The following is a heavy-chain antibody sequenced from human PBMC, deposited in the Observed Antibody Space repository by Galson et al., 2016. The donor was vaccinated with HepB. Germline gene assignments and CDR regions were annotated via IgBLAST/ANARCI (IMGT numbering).Heavy chain of an antibody. J-gene: IGHJ4*02. CDR1: GFTFSSYA. CDR2: ISYDGDNE. CDR3: ATGVNFVWLH. D-gene: IGHD2-21*01. Sequence: SLRLSCAGSGFTFSSYAVHWVRQPPGKGLEWVAAISYDGDNEYYADSLKGRYTISRDNSRNTVYLHMSSLRRDDTAVYYCATGVNFVWLHWGQGILVTVSS. V-gene: IGHV3-30-3*01.